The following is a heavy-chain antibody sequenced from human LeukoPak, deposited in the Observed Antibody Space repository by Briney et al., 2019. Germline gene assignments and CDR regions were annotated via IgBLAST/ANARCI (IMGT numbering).Heavy chain of an antibody. V-gene: IGHV5-51*01. CDR2: IYPGDSDT. CDR3: ARRTGTTFDY. CDR1: GYSFISHW. J-gene: IGHJ4*02. D-gene: IGHD1-1*01. Sequence: GESLKISCKGSGYSFISHWIGWVRQMPGKGLEWMGIIYPGDSDTRYSPSFQGQVTMSVDKFISTAYLQWSSLKASDTAMYYCARRTGTTFDYWGQGTLVTVFS.